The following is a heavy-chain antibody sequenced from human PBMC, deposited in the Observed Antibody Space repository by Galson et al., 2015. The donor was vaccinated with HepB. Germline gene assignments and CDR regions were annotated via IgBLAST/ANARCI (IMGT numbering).Heavy chain of an antibody. CDR2: IIPIFGTA. Sequence: SVKVSCKASGGTFSSYAISWVRQAPGQGLEWMGGIIPIFGTANYAQKFQGRVTITADESTSTAYMEQSSLRSEDTAVYYCARRVDIVVPTSGYYYYMDVWGKGTTVTVSS. V-gene: IGHV1-69*13. D-gene: IGHD2-2*03. J-gene: IGHJ6*03. CDR3: ARRVDIVVPTSGYYYYMDV. CDR1: GGTFSSYA.